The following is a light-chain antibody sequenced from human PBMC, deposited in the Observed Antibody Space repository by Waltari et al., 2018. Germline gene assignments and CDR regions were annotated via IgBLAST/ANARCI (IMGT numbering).Light chain of an antibody. Sequence: QSALTQPASVSGSPGQSITLSCTGTISDVGSSNLVSWYLQHPGKAPKLIIYEVSKRPSGVSNRFSGSKSGNTASLTISGLQAEDEADYYCYSYAGGSVFGTGTKVTVL. CDR1: ISDVGSSNL. CDR3: YSYAGGSV. J-gene: IGLJ1*01. V-gene: IGLV2-23*02. CDR2: EVS.